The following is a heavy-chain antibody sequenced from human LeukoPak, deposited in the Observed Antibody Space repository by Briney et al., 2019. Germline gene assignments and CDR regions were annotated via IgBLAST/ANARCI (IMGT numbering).Heavy chain of an antibody. Sequence: ASVKVSCKASGYTFTSYAISWVRQAPGQGLEWMGWIRTHNGDTNHAQQLQGRVTMTTDTSTRTAYMELRSLRSEDTAVYYCARGEFIRTINTCYASALDSWGQGTLVTVSS. CDR2: IRTHNGDT. V-gene: IGHV1-18*01. D-gene: IGHD2-2*01. J-gene: IGHJ4*02. CDR3: ARGEFIRTINTCYASALDS. CDR1: GYTFTSYA.